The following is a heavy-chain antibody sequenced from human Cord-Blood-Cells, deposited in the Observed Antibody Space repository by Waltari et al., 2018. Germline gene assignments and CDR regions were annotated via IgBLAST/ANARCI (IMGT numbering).Heavy chain of an antibody. D-gene: IGHD6-6*01. J-gene: IGHJ6*02. CDR3: ARTDSSSSGFYYYGMDV. CDR1: GYTCTSYG. V-gene: IGHV1-18*01. Sequence: QVQLVQSGAEVKKPGAAVKVSCKASGYTCTSYGISWVRQAPGQGLEWMGWISAYNGNTNYAQKLQGRVTMTTDTSTSTAYMELRSLRSDDTAVYYCARTDSSSSGFYYYGMDVWGQGTTVTVSS. CDR2: ISAYNGNT.